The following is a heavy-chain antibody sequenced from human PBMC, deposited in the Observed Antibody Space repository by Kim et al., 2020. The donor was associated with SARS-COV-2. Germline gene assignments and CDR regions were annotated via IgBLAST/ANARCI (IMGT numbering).Heavy chain of an antibody. CDR2: KT. J-gene: IGHJ4*02. D-gene: IGHD4-4*01. Sequence: KTQYTQQFQGRVTIARDTSANTAYMELSSLTSEDTAVYYCARDMNPTVYDYWGQGTLVTVSS. V-gene: IGHV1-3*01. CDR3: ARDMNPTVYDY.